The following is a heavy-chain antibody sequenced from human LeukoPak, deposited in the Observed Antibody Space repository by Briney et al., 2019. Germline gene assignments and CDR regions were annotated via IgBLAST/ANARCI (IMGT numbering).Heavy chain of an antibody. CDR3: AKEAEYSTSGYFEY. D-gene: IGHD6-6*01. V-gene: IGHV3-23*01. CDR2: ISGDGGRT. J-gene: IGHJ4*02. CDR1: GFTFSTYA. Sequence: GGSLRLSCAASGFTFSTYAMSWVRQAPGKGLEWFSAISGDGGRTYYADSAKGRFTISRDNSKSTLYLQMNSLRAADTAVYYCAKEAEYSTSGYFEYWGQGSLVTVSS.